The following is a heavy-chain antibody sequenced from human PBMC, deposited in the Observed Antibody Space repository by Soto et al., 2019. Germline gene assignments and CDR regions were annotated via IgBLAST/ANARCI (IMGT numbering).Heavy chain of an antibody. J-gene: IGHJ4*02. CDR3: SRDLFSCGNDCYDDS. Sequence: GGSLRLSCXASGFTISECSMNWVRQTPGKGLEWLAYITIRTGNVHYADSVKGRFTISRDNFKNTLYLEMNNLRAEDTAVYYCSRDLFSCGNDCYDDSWGQGTLVTVSS. CDR2: ITIRTGNV. V-gene: IGHV3-48*01. CDR1: GFTISECS. D-gene: IGHD2-21*02.